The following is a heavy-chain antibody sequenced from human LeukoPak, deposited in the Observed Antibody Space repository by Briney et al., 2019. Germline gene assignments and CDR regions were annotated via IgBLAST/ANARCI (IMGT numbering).Heavy chain of an antibody. J-gene: IGHJ4*02. CDR3: GKDRSGYSYGIDF. CDR2: ISGDGVTST. CDR1: GFTFDDYT. Sequence: GGSLRLSCAASGFTFDDYTMHWVRQPPGGGLEWVSFISGDGVTSTYYADSVKGRFTISRDNSKNSLYLQINSLRTEDTALYYCGKDRSGYSYGIDFWGQGTLVTVSS. V-gene: IGHV3-43*02. D-gene: IGHD5-18*01.